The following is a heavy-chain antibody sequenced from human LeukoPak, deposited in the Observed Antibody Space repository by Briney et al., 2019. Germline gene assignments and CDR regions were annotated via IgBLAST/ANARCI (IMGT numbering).Heavy chain of an antibody. CDR1: GGSISSGDYY. Sequence: PSETLSLTCTVSGGSISSGDYYWSWIRQPPGKGLEWLGYIYYSGSTYYNPSLKSRVTISVDTSKNQFSLKLSSVTAADTAVYYCARVDYDILTGYSGVPQPVDYWGQGTLVTVSS. J-gene: IGHJ4*02. V-gene: IGHV4-30-4*01. CDR3: ARVDYDILTGYSGVPQPVDY. CDR2: IYYSGST. D-gene: IGHD3-9*01.